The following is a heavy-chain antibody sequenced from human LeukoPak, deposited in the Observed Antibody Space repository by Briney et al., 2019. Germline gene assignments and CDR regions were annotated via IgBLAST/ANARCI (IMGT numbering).Heavy chain of an antibody. V-gene: IGHV3-30*02. CDR2: IRYDGSNK. CDR3: AKDLSVVVMGYMDV. Sequence: GGSRRLSCAASGFTFSSYGIHWVRQAPGKGLEWVAFIRYDGSNKYYADSVKGRFTISRDNSKNTLYLQMNSLRAEDTAVYYCAKDLSVVVMGYMDVWGKGTTVTVSS. D-gene: IGHD2-15*01. J-gene: IGHJ6*03. CDR1: GFTFSSYG.